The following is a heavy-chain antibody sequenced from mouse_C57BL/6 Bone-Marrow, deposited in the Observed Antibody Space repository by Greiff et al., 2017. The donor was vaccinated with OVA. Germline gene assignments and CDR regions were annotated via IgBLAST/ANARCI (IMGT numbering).Heavy chain of an antibody. V-gene: IGHV1-53*01. CDR1: GYTFTSYW. Sequence: VQLQQPGTELVKPGASVKMSCKSSGYTFTSYWMHWVKQRPGQGLECIGDINPSNGGTNYNTKFKIKATLTVDKSSSTAYMHLSSLTSEDSAVYYCARLLGDYWGQGTTLTVSS. CDR3: ARLLGDY. CDR2: INPSNGGT. J-gene: IGHJ2*01. D-gene: IGHD1-1*01.